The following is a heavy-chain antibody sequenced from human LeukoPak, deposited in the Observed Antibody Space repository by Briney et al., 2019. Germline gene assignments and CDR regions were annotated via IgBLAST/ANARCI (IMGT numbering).Heavy chain of an antibody. D-gene: IGHD5-24*01. CDR3: ARDNSLRDTAWWFDP. CDR1: GYTFTNNF. V-gene: IGHV1-46*01. CDR2: INPSGDNT. Sequence: GASVKVSCKASGYTFTNNFMHWVRQAPGQGLEWIGIINPSGDNTWYAQKFQGRVTMTRDMATSTDYLEVSSLRSEDTAVYYCARDNSLRDTAWWFDPWGQGILVTVSS. J-gene: IGHJ5*02.